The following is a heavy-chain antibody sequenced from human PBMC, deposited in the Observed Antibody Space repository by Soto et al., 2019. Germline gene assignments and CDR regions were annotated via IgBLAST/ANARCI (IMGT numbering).Heavy chain of an antibody. V-gene: IGHV3-23*01. J-gene: IGHJ5*02. CDR2: ISGSGGST. Sequence: GGSLRLSCAASGFTFSSYAMSWVRQAPGKGLEWVSAISGSGGSTYYADSVKGRFTISRDNSKNTLYLQMNSLRAEDTAVYYCAKDWSSSTSPNWSDPWGQGTLVTVSS. D-gene: IGHD2-2*01. CDR3: AKDWSSSTSPNWSDP. CDR1: GFTFSSYA.